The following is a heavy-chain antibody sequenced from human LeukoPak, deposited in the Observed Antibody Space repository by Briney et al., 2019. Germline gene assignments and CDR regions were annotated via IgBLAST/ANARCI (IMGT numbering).Heavy chain of an antibody. Sequence: ASVKVSCKASGYTFTSYDISWVRQAPGQGLEWMGWIRAYNGNTNYAQKLQGRVTMTTDTSTSTAYMELRSLRSDDTAVYYCAFSRYYLQGSYYYMDVWGKGTTVTVSS. CDR2: IRAYNGNT. J-gene: IGHJ6*03. CDR3: AFSRYYLQGSYYYMDV. V-gene: IGHV1-18*01. D-gene: IGHD2/OR15-2a*01. CDR1: GYTFTSYD.